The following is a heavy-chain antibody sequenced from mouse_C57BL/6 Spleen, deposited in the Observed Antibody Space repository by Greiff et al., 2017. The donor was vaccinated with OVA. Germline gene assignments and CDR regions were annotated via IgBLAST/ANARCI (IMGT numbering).Heavy chain of an antibody. CDR3: VRCGYYAMDY. CDR2: IRSKSNNYAT. CDR1: GFSFITYA. J-gene: IGHJ4*01. V-gene: IGHV10-1*01. Sequence: GGGLVQPKGSLKLSCAASGFSFITYAMNWVRQAPGKGLEWVARIRSKSNNYATYFADSVKDRFTISRDDSESMLYLQMNNLKTEDTAMYYCVRCGYYAMDYWGQGTSVTVSS.